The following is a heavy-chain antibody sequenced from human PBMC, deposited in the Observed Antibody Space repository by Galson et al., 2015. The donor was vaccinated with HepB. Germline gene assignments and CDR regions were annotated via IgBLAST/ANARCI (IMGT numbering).Heavy chain of an antibody. D-gene: IGHD6-19*01. Sequence: SLRLSCAASKFTFSSYHMNWVRQAPGKGLEWVSSISSDSTYIYYADSVRGRFTISRDNAKNSLYLQMNSLRPEDTAVYYCARNWGLAVARTWWFDPWGQGALLTVSS. V-gene: IGHV3-21*01. CDR2: ISSDSTYI. CDR3: ARNWGLAVARTWWFDP. J-gene: IGHJ5*02. CDR1: KFTFSSYH.